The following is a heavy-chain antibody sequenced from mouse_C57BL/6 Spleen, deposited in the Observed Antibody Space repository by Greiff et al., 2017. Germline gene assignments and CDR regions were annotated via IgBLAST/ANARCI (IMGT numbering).Heavy chain of an antibody. D-gene: IGHD1-1*01. V-gene: IGHV1-26*01. Sequence: VQLQQSGPELVKPGASVKISCKASGYTFTDYYMNWVKQSHGKSLEWIGDINPNNGGISYNQKFKGKATLTVDKSSSTAYMELRRLTAEDSSVYDCARSGITTVVGVWGTGTTVTVSS. CDR2: INPNNGGI. CDR1: GYTFTDYY. J-gene: IGHJ1*03. CDR3: ARSGITTVVGV.